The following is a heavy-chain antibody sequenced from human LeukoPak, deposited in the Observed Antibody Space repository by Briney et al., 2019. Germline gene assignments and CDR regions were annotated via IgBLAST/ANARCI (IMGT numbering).Heavy chain of an antibody. CDR1: GDSISSSY. Sequence: TSETLSLTCTVSGDSISSSYWTWIRQPPGKGLKWIGYIYYSGSTNYNPSLKSRVTISVDTSKNQFSLKLSSVTAADTAVYYCARGAHYYDFWSVFDYWGQGTLVTVSS. CDR3: ARGAHYYDFWSVFDY. CDR2: IYYSGST. J-gene: IGHJ4*02. D-gene: IGHD3-3*01. V-gene: IGHV4-59*01.